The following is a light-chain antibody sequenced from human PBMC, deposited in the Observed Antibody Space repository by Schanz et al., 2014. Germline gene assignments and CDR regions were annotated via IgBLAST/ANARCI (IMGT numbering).Light chain of an antibody. CDR2: GAS. J-gene: IGKJ1*01. CDR1: QSVRSTY. CDR3: QQRSNWPRT. Sequence: EIVLTQSPGTLSLSPGERATLSCRASQSVRSTYLAWYQQRPAQAPRLLIYGASSRATGIPDRFSGSGSGTDFTLTISSLEPEDFAVYYCQQRSNWPRTFGQGTKVEIK. V-gene: IGKV3D-20*02.